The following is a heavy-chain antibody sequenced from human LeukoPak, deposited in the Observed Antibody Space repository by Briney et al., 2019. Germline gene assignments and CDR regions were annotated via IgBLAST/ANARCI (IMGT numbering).Heavy chain of an antibody. CDR2: ISGSGGST. Sequence: GGSLRLSCAASGFTFSSYAMSWVRQAPGKGLEWVSAISGSGGSTYYADFVKGRFTISRDNSKNTLYLQMNSLRAEDTAVYYCAKDWEVLLWFAEFSYFDYWGQGTLVTVSS. J-gene: IGHJ4*02. CDR3: AKDWEVLLWFAEFSYFDY. V-gene: IGHV3-23*01. CDR1: GFTFSSYA. D-gene: IGHD3-10*01.